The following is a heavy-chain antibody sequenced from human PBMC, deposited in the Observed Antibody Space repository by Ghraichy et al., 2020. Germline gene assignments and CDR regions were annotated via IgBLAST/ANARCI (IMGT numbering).Heavy chain of an antibody. V-gene: IGHV3-53*01. CDR3: AREGLEFLYGMDG. CDR1: GFSVSSDF. Sequence: GESLNISCAASGFSVSSDFVNWVRQAPGKGLEWVSITSTTGDTSYADSVKGRFTVSRDNSKNTLYLQMNSLRAEDTAVYYCAREGLEFLYGMDGWGQGTAVTVSS. J-gene: IGHJ6*02. D-gene: IGHD1-1*01. CDR2: TSTTGDT.